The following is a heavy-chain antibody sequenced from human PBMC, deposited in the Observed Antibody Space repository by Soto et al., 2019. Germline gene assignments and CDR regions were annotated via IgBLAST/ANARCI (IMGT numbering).Heavy chain of an antibody. J-gene: IGHJ6*02. Sequence: QVQLVQSGAEVKKPGSSVKVSCKASGGTFSSYAISWVRQAPGQGLEGMGGIIPIFGTANYAQKFQGRVTITADESTSTAYMELNSLRSEDTAVYYCARGYDYVWGSYRYYYYYGMDVWGQGTTVTVSS. V-gene: IGHV1-69*01. CDR3: ARGYDYVWGSYRYYYYYGMDV. D-gene: IGHD3-16*02. CDR1: GGTFSSYA. CDR2: IIPIFGTA.